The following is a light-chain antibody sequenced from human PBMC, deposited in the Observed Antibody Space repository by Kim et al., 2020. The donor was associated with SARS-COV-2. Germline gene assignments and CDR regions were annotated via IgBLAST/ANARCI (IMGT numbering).Light chain of an antibody. J-gene: IGKJ5*01. Sequence: EIVLTQSPGTLSLSPGERATLSCRASQSVSSSYLAWYQQKPGQAPRILIYGTSSRATGITDRFSGSGSGTDFTLSISRLEPEDCAVYYCQQYGGSRITFGQGTRLEIK. CDR2: GTS. V-gene: IGKV3-20*01. CDR1: QSVSSSY. CDR3: QQYGGSRIT.